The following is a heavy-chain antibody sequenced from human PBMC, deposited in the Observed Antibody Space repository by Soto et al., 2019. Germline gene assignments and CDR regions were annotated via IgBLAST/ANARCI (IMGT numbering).Heavy chain of an antibody. CDR2: ISGSGDKT. V-gene: IGHV3-23*01. Sequence: GGSLRLSCAASGFAFNYFAMNWVRQAPGKGPEWLSTISGSGDKTFHSDSVKGRFNISRDNSNNKMFLQMNSLRAEDTAIYYCAKGASHAPFEKWGRGTLVTV. CDR3: AKGASHAPFEK. CDR1: GFAFNYFA. J-gene: IGHJ4*02.